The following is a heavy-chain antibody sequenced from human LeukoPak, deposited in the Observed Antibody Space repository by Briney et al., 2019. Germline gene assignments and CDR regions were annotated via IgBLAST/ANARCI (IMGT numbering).Heavy chain of an antibody. J-gene: IGHJ4*02. CDR3: ARAPEFSSGWLLDY. CDR2: IHTSGST. V-gene: IGHV4-4*07. CDR1: GGSISGYY. D-gene: IGHD3-22*01. Sequence: SETLSLTCTVSGGSISGYYWTWIRQPAEKGLEWIGRIHTSGSTNYNPSLKSRVTMSVDTSKNQFSLKLSSVTAADTAAYYCARAPEFSSGWLLDYWGQGTLVTVSS.